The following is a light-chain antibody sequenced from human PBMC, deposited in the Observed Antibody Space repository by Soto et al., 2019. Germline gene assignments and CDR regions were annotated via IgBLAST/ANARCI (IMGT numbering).Light chain of an antibody. CDR1: SSDVGGYNY. CDR2: EVS. V-gene: IGLV2-14*01. Sequence: QSVLTQPASVSGSPGQSITISCTGTSSDVGGYNYVSWYQQHPGKAPKLMIYEVSNRPSGVSNRFSGSKSGNTASLTISGLQAADEDDYYCSSYTTSSTIYVFGTGTKLTVL. CDR3: SSYTTSSTIYV. J-gene: IGLJ1*01.